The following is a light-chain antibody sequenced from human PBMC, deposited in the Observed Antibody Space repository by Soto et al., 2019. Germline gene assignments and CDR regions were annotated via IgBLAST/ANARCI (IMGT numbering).Light chain of an antibody. Sequence: QSVLTQPASVSGSPGQSITISCTGTSSDVGGYNYVSWYQQHPGKAPKLMIFDVSNRPSGVSNRFSGSKSGNTASLTISGLQAGDEADYYCSSYTSSSTLEVFGTETKVTVL. CDR1: SSDVGGYNY. CDR3: SSYTSSSTLEV. V-gene: IGLV2-14*03. CDR2: DVS. J-gene: IGLJ1*01.